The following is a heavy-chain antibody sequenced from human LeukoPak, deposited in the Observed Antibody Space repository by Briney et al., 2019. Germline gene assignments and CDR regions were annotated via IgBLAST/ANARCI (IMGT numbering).Heavy chain of an antibody. Sequence: PGGSLRLSCAASGFTFSSYAMSWVRQAPGKGLEWVSAISGSGGSTYYADSVKGRFTISRDNSKNTLYLQMNSLRAEDTAVYYSAQAHQRMTMVRRPTRDYWFQGPLVNVSS. CDR1: GFTFSSYA. J-gene: IGHJ4*02. CDR2: ISGSGGST. V-gene: IGHV3-23*01. CDR3: AQAHQRMTMVRRPTRDY. D-gene: IGHD3-10*01.